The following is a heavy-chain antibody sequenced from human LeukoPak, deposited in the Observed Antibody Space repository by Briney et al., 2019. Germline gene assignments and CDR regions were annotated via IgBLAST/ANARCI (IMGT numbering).Heavy chain of an antibody. CDR1: GFTFSNYS. CDR3: ARDHDFWSGSWGY. D-gene: IGHD3-3*01. Sequence: SGGSLRLSCAASGFTFSNYSMNWVRQAPGKGLEWVSSISSSSSYIYYADSVKGRFTISRDNAKNSLYLQMNSQRAEDTAVYYCARDHDFWSGSWGYWGQGTLVTVSS. V-gene: IGHV3-21*01. J-gene: IGHJ4*02. CDR2: ISSSSSYI.